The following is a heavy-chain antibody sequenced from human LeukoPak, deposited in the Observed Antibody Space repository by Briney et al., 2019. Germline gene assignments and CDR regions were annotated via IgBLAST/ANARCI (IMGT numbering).Heavy chain of an antibody. CDR3: AEGSSGWYQDAFDI. CDR2: ISWNSGSI. CDR1: GFTFDDYA. J-gene: IGHJ3*02. Sequence: GGSLRLSCAASGFTFDDYAMHWVRQAPGKGLEWVLGISWNSGSIGYADSVKGRFTISRDNAKNSLYLQMNSLRAEDTALYYCAEGSSGWYQDAFDIWGQGTMVTVSS. D-gene: IGHD6-19*01. V-gene: IGHV3-9*01.